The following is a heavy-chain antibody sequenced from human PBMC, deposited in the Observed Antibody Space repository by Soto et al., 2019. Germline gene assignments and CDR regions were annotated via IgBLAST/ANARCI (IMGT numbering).Heavy chain of an antibody. D-gene: IGHD6-13*01. CDR1: GGSFSGYY. CDR2: INHSGST. CDR3: ARTYSSSWSPFEY. Sequence: QVQLQQWGAGLLKPSETLSLTCAVYGGSFSGYYWSWIRQPPGKGLEWIGEINHSGSTNYNPSLKSRVTISVATSKTQFSLKLSSVTAAATAVYYCARTYSSSWSPFEYWGQGTLVTVSS. V-gene: IGHV4-34*01. J-gene: IGHJ4*02.